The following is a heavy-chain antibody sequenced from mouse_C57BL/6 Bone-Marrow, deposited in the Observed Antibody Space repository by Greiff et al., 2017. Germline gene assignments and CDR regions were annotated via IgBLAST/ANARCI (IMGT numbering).Heavy chain of an antibody. CDR1: GFTFSSYA. CDR2: ISSGGGYI. D-gene: IGHD2-3*01. J-gene: IGHJ2*01. Sequence: EVQLVESGEGLVKPGGSLKLSCAASGFTFSSYAMSWVRQTPEKRLEWVAYISSGGGYIYYAATVKGRFTISRDKARNTLYLQMSSLKSEDTAMYYCTRDGYYYFDYWGQGTTLTVSA. V-gene: IGHV5-9-1*02. CDR3: TRDGYYYFDY.